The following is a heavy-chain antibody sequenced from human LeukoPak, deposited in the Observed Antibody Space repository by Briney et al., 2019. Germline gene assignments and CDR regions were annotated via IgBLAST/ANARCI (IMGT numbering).Heavy chain of an antibody. CDR1: GYTFTSHA. D-gene: IGHD2/OR15-2a*01. CDR2: INGATGNT. V-gene: IGHV1-3*01. CDR3: ARSIIIVPNTSYYYYYMDV. J-gene: IGHJ6*02. Sequence: ASVKLSCKASGYTFTSHALHWVRQAPGEGLEWMAWINGATGNTEYSQKFQARVTITRDTSASTAYMELSSLRSEDTAVYYCARSIIIVPNTSYYYYYMDVWGQGTTVTLSS.